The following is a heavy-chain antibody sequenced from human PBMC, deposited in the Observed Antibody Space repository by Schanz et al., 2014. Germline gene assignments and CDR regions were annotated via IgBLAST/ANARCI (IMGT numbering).Heavy chain of an antibody. D-gene: IGHD3-16*01. CDR1: GGSMRRGAYS. CDR2: ISYSGTT. Sequence: QVQLQESGSGLVTPSQTLSLTCGVSGGSMRRGAYSWNWIRQSPGKGLEWIGYISYSGTTYYNPSLKSRVTISVSTSKTQFSLKLSSVTAADTAVYYCARDALGGPHNWFDPWGQGTLVSVSS. V-gene: IGHV4-30-2*05. J-gene: IGHJ5*02. CDR3: ARDALGGPHNWFDP.